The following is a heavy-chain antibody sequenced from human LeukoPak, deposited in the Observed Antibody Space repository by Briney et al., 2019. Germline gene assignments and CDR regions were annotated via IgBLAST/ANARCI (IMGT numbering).Heavy chain of an antibody. D-gene: IGHD4-17*01. CDR1: GFTFSSYW. CDR2: IKPDGSEK. CDR3: ARDKYGAYFDS. J-gene: IGHJ4*02. Sequence: GGSLRLSCAASGFTFSSYWMDWVRQAPGKGLEWVANIKPDGSEKYYVDSVKGRFTISRDNAKNSLYLQMNSLRVEDTAVYYCARDKYGAYFDSWGQGTLVTVSS. V-gene: IGHV3-7*04.